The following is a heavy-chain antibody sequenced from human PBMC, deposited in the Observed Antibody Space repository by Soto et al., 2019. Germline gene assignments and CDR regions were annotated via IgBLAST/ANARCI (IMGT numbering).Heavy chain of an antibody. J-gene: IGHJ4*02. D-gene: IGHD3-9*01. V-gene: IGHV4-59*01. CDR2: IYYSGST. Sequence: PXETLSLTCTVSGGSISSYYWSWIRQPPGKGLEWIGYIYYSGSTNYNPSLKSRVTISVDTSKNQFSLKLSSVTAADTAVYYCARQNYDILTGYDYWGQGPLVTVSS. CDR3: ARQNYDILTGYDY. CDR1: GGSISSYY.